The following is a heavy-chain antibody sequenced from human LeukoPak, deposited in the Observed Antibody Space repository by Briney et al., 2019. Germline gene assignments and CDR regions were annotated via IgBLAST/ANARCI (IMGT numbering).Heavy chain of an antibody. CDR2: ISWDGGST. J-gene: IGHJ4*02. CDR1: GSTFDDYA. V-gene: IGHV3-43D*03. D-gene: IGHD1-26*01. Sequence: GGSLRLSCAASGSTFDDYAMHWVRQAPGKGLEWVSLISWDGGSTYYADSVKGRFTISRDNSKNSLYLQMNSLRAEDTALYYCAKDGEVGGYYGPVDYWGQGTLVTVSS. CDR3: AKDGEVGGYYGPVDY.